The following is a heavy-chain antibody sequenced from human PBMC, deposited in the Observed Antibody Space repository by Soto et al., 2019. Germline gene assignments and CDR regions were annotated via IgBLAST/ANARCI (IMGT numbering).Heavy chain of an antibody. J-gene: IGHJ5*02. CDR3: ASPKFRLWQQLDP. CDR1: GGTFSSYA. CDR2: IIPIFGTA. D-gene: IGHD3-16*01. Sequence: QVQLVQSGAEVKKPGSSVKVSCKASGGTFSSYAISWVRQAPGQGLEWMGGIIPIFGTANYAPKFQCRVKMTADESTSTAYMELSILRPADTAVYYCASPKFRLWQQLDPFAEGTLGTV. V-gene: IGHV1-69*01.